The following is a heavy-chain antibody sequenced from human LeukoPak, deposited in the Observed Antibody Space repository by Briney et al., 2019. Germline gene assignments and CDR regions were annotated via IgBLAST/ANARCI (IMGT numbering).Heavy chain of an antibody. Sequence: ASVKVSCKXSGYTFTSYDINWVRQATGQGLEWMGWMNPNSGNTGYAQKFQGRVTITRNTSISTAYMELSSLRSEDMAVYYCARYSGSYYYFDYWGQGTLVTVSS. J-gene: IGHJ4*02. D-gene: IGHD1-26*01. V-gene: IGHV1-8*03. CDR2: MNPNSGNT. CDR3: ARYSGSYYYFDY. CDR1: GYTFTSYD.